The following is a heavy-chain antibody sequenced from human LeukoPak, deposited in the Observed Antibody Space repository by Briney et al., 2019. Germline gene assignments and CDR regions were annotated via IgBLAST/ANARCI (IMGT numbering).Heavy chain of an antibody. CDR3: AREGPAARDSYYYYYYMDV. Sequence: ASQTLSLTCSVSGGSITSGSYYWSWIRQPAGKGLEWIGRIYTSGSTNYNPSLKSRVTMSVDTSKNQFSLKLSSVTAADTAVYYCAREGPAARDSYYYYYYMDVWGKGTTVTVSS. CDR1: GGSITSGSYY. V-gene: IGHV4-61*02. CDR2: IYTSGST. D-gene: IGHD2-2*01. J-gene: IGHJ6*03.